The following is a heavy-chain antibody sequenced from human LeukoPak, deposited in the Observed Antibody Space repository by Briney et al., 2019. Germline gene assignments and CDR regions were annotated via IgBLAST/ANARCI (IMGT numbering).Heavy chain of an antibody. V-gene: IGHV4-39*07. J-gene: IGHJ4*02. CDR3: ARDSSDYYDSSGYYYVFDY. CDR1: GGSISSSSYY. CDR2: IYYSGST. Sequence: SETLSLTCTVSGGSISSSSYYWGWIRQPPGNGLEWIGSIYYSGSTYYNPSLKSRVTMSVDTSKNQFSLKLSSVTAADTAVYYCARDSSDYYDSSGYYYVFDYWGQGTLVTVSS. D-gene: IGHD3-22*01.